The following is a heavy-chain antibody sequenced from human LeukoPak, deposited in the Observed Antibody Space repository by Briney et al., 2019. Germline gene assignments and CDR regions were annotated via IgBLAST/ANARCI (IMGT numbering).Heavy chain of an antibody. D-gene: IGHD2-15*01. CDR3: AREKSGGSFDY. J-gene: IGHJ4*02. Sequence: GSLRLSCAASGFTFSSYSMNWVRQAPGKGLEWIGSIYYSGSTYYNPSLKSRVTISVDTSKNQFSLKLSSVTAADTAVYYCAREKSGGSFDYWGQGTLVTASS. CDR2: IYYSGST. CDR1: GFTFSSYS. V-gene: IGHV4-39*07.